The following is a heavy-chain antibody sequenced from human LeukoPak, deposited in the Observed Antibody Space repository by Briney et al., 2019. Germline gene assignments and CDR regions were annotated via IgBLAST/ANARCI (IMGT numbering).Heavy chain of an antibody. CDR3: ARVGDYALKD. D-gene: IGHD3-16*01. Sequence: SETLSLTCTVSVGSLNSANYCWSWIRHPPGKGLEWIGFIYYSGSTHYNPSLRSRVTISLDTPNNQFSLKLSSVTAADTAVYYCARVGDYALKDWGQGTLVTVSS. J-gene: IGHJ4*02. V-gene: IGHV4-30-4*08. CDR1: VGSLNSANYC. CDR2: IYYSGST.